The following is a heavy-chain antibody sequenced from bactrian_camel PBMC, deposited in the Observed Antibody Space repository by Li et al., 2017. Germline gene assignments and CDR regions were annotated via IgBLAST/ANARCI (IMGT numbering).Heavy chain of an antibody. CDR1: GYSYSVAC. CDR3: AVASTHYCMGPTTGDFGY. CDR2: IASYGQT. Sequence: HVQLVESGGGSVQPGGSLRLSCVASGYSYSVACMGWFRQAGGKERGGVAGIASYGQTSYVDSVKGRCTISRGSARDTVTLVMNDLKPEDTAMYYCAVASTHYCMGPTTGDFGYWGQGTQVTVS. J-gene: IGHJ6*01. V-gene: IGHV3S53*01. D-gene: IGHD5*01.